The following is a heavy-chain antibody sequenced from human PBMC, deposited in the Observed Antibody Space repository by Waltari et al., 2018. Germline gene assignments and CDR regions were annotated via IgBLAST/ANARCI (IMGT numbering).Heavy chain of an antibody. D-gene: IGHD3-3*01. CDR2: INHSGST. J-gene: IGHJ5*02. V-gene: IGHV4-34*01. Sequence: QVQLQQWGAGLLKPSETLSLTCAVYGGSFSGYYWSWIRQPPGKGLEWIGEINHSGSTNYNPSLKSRVTISVDTSKNQFSLKLSSVTAADTAVYYCASHARITIFGVVIPNWFDPWGQGTLVTVSS. CDR1: GGSFSGYY. CDR3: ASHARITIFGVVIPNWFDP.